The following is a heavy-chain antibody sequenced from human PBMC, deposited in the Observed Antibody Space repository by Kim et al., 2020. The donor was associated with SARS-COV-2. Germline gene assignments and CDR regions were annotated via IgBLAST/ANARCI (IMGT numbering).Heavy chain of an antibody. V-gene: IGHV4-59*09. J-gene: IGHJ4*02. CDR3: ARGVDY. Sequence: MYSSGSPTSNPALKSRVTISVDTSNNQFALKLRSVTAADTGVYYWARGVDYWGQGTLVTVSS. CDR2: MYSSGSP.